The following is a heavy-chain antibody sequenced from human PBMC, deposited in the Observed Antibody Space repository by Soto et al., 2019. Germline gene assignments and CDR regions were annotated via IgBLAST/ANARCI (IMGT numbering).Heavy chain of an antibody. J-gene: IGHJ4*02. CDR2: LNSDGSST. Sequence: EVPLVDSGGGLVQPGGSLRLSCAAAGFAFSNYWMHRVRQAPGKGLVWVARLNSDGSSTTYADSVKGRFTISRDNAKNTLYLHMNSLKPEDTAVYYFARDFTYRMDSWGQGTLVTVSS. CDR3: ARDFTYRMDS. D-gene: IGHD2-8*01. CDR1: GFAFSNYW. V-gene: IGHV3-74*01.